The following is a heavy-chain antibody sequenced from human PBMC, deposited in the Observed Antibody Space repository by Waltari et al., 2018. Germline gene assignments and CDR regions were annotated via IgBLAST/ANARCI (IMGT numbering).Heavy chain of an antibody. CDR3: ASGGLVGGYRYYFDY. J-gene: IGHJ4*03. CDR1: GGSISRSSYS. Sequence: QLQLQESGPGLVKPSETLSLTCPVSGGSISRSSYSWGWIRQPPGKGLGWIGGIYYSGSTYYNPSLKSRVTISVDTSKNQFSLKLSSVTAADTAVYYCASGGLVGGYRYYFDYWGQGTTVTVSS. CDR2: IYYSGST. D-gene: IGHD5-12*01. V-gene: IGHV4-39*01.